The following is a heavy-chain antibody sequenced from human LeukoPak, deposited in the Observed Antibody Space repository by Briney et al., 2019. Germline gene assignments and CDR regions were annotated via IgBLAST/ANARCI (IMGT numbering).Heavy chain of an antibody. CDR1: GGTFSSYA. V-gene: IGHV1-69*05. D-gene: IGHD3-3*01. Sequence: ASVKVSCKAPGGTFSSYAISWVRQAPGQGLEWMGGIIPIFGTANYAQKFQGRVTITTDESTSTAYMELSSLRSEDTAVYYCARETTIFGVEGNWFDPWGQGTLVTVSS. J-gene: IGHJ5*02. CDR2: IIPIFGTA. CDR3: ARETTIFGVEGNWFDP.